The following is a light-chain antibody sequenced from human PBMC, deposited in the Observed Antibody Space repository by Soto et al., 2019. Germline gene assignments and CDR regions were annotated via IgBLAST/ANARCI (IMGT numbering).Light chain of an antibody. J-gene: IGKJ1*01. CDR3: QRYDFSSWT. V-gene: IGKV3-20*01. CDR2: GTS. Sequence: ETVLTQSPGTLSLSPGESATLSCRASQTIPSIYLDWYQQKPGQAPRLLIYGTSSRATGIPDRFSGSGSGTDFTLTISRLEPDDSAVYYCQRYDFSSWTFGQGTKVEI. CDR1: QTIPSIY.